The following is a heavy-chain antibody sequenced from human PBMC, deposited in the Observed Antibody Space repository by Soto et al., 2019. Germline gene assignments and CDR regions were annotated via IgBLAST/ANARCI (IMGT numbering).Heavy chain of an antibody. CDR2: ISAYNGNT. CDR3: ARSRAGVVVPAAILSY. CDR1: GYTFTSYG. J-gene: IGHJ4*02. V-gene: IGHV1-18*01. Sequence: ASVKVSCNASGYTFTSYGISWVRQAPGQGLEWMGWISAYNGNTNYAQKLQGRVTMTTDTSTSTAYMELRSLRSDDTAVYYCARSRAGVVVPAAILSYWGQGTLVTVSS. D-gene: IGHD2-2*01.